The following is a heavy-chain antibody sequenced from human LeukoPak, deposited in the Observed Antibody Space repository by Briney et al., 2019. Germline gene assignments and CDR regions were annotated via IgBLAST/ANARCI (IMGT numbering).Heavy chain of an antibody. CDR1: GYTFTSYY. CDR3: ARQDIVVVPALWFDP. J-gene: IGHJ5*02. Sequence: ASAKVSCKASGYTFTSYYMHWVRQAPGQGREWMGIINPSGGSTSYAQKFQGRVTMTRDTSTSTVYMELSSLRSEDTAVYYCARQDIVVVPALWFDPWGQGTLVTVSS. D-gene: IGHD2-2*01. CDR2: INPSGGST. V-gene: IGHV1-46*03.